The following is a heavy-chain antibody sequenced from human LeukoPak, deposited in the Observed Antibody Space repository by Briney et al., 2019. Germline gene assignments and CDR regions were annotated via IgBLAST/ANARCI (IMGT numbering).Heavy chain of an antibody. CDR3: ARAYCPTCYYYMDV. Sequence: GGSLRLSCVASGFTFSSHWMHWVRQAPGKGLEWVSRINTDGSSTSYADSVRGRFTISRDNAKNTLYLQMNSLRAEDTAVYYCARAYCPTCYYYMDVWGKGTTVTVSS. CDR1: GFTFSSHW. J-gene: IGHJ6*03. V-gene: IGHV3-74*01. D-gene: IGHD1-26*01. CDR2: INTDGSST.